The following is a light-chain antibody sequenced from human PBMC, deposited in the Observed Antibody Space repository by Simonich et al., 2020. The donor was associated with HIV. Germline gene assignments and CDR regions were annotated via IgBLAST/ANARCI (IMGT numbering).Light chain of an antibody. CDR2: GAS. J-gene: IGKJ1*01. CDR1: QSVRSN. V-gene: IGKV3-15*01. CDR3: QQYNDWTT. Sequence: EIVLTQSPGTLSLSPGERATLSCRASQSVRSNLAWYQQKPGQAPRLLIYGASTRATDIPARFSGSGSGTEFTLIISSMQSEDFAVYYCQQYNDWTTFGQGTKVEI.